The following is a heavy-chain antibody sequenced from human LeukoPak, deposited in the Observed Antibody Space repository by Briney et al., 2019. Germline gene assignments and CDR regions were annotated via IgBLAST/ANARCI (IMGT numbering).Heavy chain of an antibody. D-gene: IGHD3-22*01. CDR1: GFTFSNYA. V-gene: IGHV3-23*01. J-gene: IGHJ4*02. CDR3: AKIPYDSSGYYYFDY. Sequence: GGSLRLSCAASGFTFSNYAMSWVRQAPGKGLEWVSAISGSGGSTYYADSVKGRFTISRDNSKNTLYLQMDSLRAEDTAVYYCAKIPYDSSGYYYFDYWVQGTLVTVSS. CDR2: ISGSGGST.